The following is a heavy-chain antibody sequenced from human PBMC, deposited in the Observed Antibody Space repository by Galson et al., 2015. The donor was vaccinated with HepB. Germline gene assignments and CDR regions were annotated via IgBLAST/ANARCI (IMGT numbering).Heavy chain of an antibody. Sequence: SLRLSCAASGFNFTNYGMHWVRQAPGKGLEWVAVIWYDGSHKYYADSVKGRFTISRGTSKNTLYLQMNSLRAEDTALYYCARDGLWFEDGFFGYYFDYWGQGTLVTVSS. J-gene: IGHJ4*02. CDR1: GFNFTNYG. CDR2: IWYDGSHK. D-gene: IGHD3-10*01. CDR3: ARDGLWFEDGFFGYYFDY. V-gene: IGHV3-33*08.